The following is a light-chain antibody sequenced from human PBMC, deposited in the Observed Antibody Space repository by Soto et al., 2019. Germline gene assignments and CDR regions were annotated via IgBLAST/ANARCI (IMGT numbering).Light chain of an antibody. J-gene: IGKJ4*01. CDR3: QQSNNWRPLT. CDR1: QSVSNNY. CDR2: GAS. V-gene: IGKV3-20*01. Sequence: EIVLTQSPGTLSLSPGERATLSCRASQSVSNNYLAWYQQKPGQAPRLLIYGASNRATGIPDRFSGSGSGKDFTLTISRLEPEDFAVYYCQQSNNWRPLTFAGGTNVDIK.